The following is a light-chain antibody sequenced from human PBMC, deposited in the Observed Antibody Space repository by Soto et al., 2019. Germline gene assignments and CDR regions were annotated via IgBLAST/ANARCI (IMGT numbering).Light chain of an antibody. CDR1: NSNIGSYI. CDR3: AAWDDSLNGPV. V-gene: IGLV1-44*01. CDR2: NNH. J-gene: IGLJ2*01. Sequence: QSVLTQPPSASGTPGQRVTISCSGSNSNIGSYIVNWYQQLPGTAPKLLVYNNHQRPSGVPDRFSASKSGTSASLVISGLQSDDEADYYCAAWDDSLNGPVFGGGTKLT.